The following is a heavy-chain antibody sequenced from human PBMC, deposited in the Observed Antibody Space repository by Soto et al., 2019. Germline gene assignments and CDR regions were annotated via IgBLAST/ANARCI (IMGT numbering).Heavy chain of an antibody. D-gene: IGHD5-12*01. CDR3: ARDRFGSNGYNHYGMDV. CDR1: GFTFSSYG. J-gene: IGHJ6*02. CDR2: IWYDGSNK. Sequence: QVQLVESGGGVVQPGRSLRLSCAASGFTFSSYGMHWVRQAPGKGLEWVAVIWYDGSNKYYADSVKGRFTISRDNSKNTLYLQMNSLRAEDTAVYYCARDRFGSNGYNHYGMDVWGQGTTVTVSS. V-gene: IGHV3-33*01.